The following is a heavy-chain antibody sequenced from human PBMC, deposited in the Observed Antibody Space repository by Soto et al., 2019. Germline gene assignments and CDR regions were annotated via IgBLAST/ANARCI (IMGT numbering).Heavy chain of an antibody. CDR3: ARQGDMAATPADAFEI. CDR1: GYSFTSYW. J-gene: IGHJ3*02. CDR2: IYPGDSDT. D-gene: IGHD6-19*01. V-gene: IGHV5-51*01. Sequence: PGESLNISCKGSGYSFTSYWIGWVRQMPGKGLEWMGIIYPGDSDTRYSPSFQGQVTISADKSITTAYLHWSSLEASDSAVYYCARQGDMAATPADAFEIWGQGTLVTVSS.